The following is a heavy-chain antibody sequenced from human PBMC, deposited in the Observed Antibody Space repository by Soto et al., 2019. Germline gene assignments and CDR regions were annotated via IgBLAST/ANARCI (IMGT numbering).Heavy chain of an antibody. CDR1: GGSISSSSYY. CDR3: ARWGYDFWSGYYFDY. V-gene: IGHV4-39*01. CDR2: IYYSGST. J-gene: IGHJ4*02. D-gene: IGHD3-3*01. Sequence: SETLSLTCTVSGGSISSSSYYWGWIRQPPGKGLEWIGSIYYSGSTYYNPSLKSRVTISVDTSKNQFSLKLSSVTAADTAVYYCARWGYDFWSGYYFDYWGQGTLVTVSS.